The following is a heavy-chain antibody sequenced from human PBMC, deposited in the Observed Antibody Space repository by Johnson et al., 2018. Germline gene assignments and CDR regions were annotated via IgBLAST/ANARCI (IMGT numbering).Heavy chain of an antibody. CDR2: SRSRDYGGTK. Sequence: VQLVEYGGDLVKPGRSLRLSCTTSGFTLGDYAMSWFRQAPGKGLEWVGFSRSRDYGGTKEYAASVKGRFTIARDDSKIITYLQMNSLRVGDTAIYYCARRRYDTSGYHDYWGQGTLVTVSS. CDR1: GFTLGDYA. V-gene: IGHV3-49*05. J-gene: IGHJ4*02. D-gene: IGHD3-22*01. CDR3: ARRRYDTSGYHDY.